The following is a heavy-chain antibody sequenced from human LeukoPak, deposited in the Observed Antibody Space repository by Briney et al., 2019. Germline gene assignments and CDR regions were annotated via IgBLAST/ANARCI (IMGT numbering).Heavy chain of an antibody. D-gene: IGHD6-19*01. Sequence: PSETLSLTCTVSGGSISSYYWSWIRQPAGKGLEWIGRIYTSGSTDYNPSLKSRVTMPVDTSKNQFSLKLSSVTAADTAVYYCASMLVAGTGLHWGQGTLVTVSS. CDR1: GGSISSYY. CDR3: ASMLVAGTGLH. V-gene: IGHV4-4*07. CDR2: IYTSGST. J-gene: IGHJ4*02.